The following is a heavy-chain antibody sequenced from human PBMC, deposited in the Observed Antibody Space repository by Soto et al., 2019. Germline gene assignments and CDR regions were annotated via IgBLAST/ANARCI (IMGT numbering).Heavy chain of an antibody. D-gene: IGHD3-10*01. CDR1: GGTFSSYA. J-gene: IGHJ6*02. CDR3: ARMGPGSYYYYGMDV. V-gene: IGHV1-69*13. Sequence: GASVKVSCKASGGTFSSYAISWVRQAPGQGLEWMGGIIPIFGTANYAQKFQGRVTITADESTSTAYMELSSLRSEDTAVYYCARMGPGSYYYYGMDVWGQGTTVTVSS. CDR2: IIPIFGTA.